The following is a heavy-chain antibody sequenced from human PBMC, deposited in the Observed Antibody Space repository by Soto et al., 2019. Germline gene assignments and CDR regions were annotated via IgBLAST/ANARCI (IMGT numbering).Heavy chain of an antibody. Sequence: VKVSCKASGFTFTSSAVQWVRQARGQRLEWIGWIVVGSGNTNYAQKFQERVTITRDMSTSTAYMELSSLRSEDTAVYYCAAASSSGWIFDYWGQGTLVTVSS. J-gene: IGHJ4*02. CDR3: AAASSSGWIFDY. CDR1: GFTFTSSA. V-gene: IGHV1-58*01. D-gene: IGHD6-19*01. CDR2: IVVGSGNT.